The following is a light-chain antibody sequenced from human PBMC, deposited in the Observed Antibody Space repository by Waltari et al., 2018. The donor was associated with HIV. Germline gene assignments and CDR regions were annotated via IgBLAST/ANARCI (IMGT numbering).Light chain of an antibody. CDR3: LRYYRGEQRYV. J-gene: IGLJ1*01. V-gene: IGLV7-43*01. CDR1: TGAVTSGYY. CDR2: STS. Sequence: QTVVTQEPSLTVSPGGTVTLTCASSTGAVTSGYYPNWFQKKPGQAPRALIYSTSNKHSWAPARFSGCLIGGKAAATLSGVKPEDEAEEYGLRYYRGEQRYVFGTGTKVTVL.